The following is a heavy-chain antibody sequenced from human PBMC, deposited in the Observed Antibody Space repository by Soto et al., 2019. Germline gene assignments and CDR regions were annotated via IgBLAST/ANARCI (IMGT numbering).Heavy chain of an antibody. CDR1: GGSISSYY. D-gene: IGHD3-22*01. CDR2: IYYSGST. CDR3: ARAGYDYESSGYPFDY. Sequence: SETLSLTCTVSGGSISSYYWSWIRQPPGKGLEWIGYIYYSGSTNYNPSLQSRVTISVDTSKNQFSLKLSSVTAADTAVYYCARAGYDYESSGYPFDYWGQGTLVTVSS. J-gene: IGHJ4*02. V-gene: IGHV4-59*01.